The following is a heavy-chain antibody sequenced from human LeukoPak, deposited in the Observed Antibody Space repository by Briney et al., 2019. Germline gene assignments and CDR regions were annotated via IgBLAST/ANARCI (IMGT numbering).Heavy chain of an antibody. J-gene: IGHJ5*02. CDR2: IYYSGST. V-gene: IGHV4-59*01. Sequence: PSETPSLTCTVSGGSISSYYWSWIRQPPGKGLEWIGYIYYSGSTNYNPSLKSRVTISVDTSKNQFSLKLSSVTAADTAVYYCARVNQLSRNWFDPWGQGTLVTVSS. D-gene: IGHD2-2*01. CDR1: GGSISSYY. CDR3: ARVNQLSRNWFDP.